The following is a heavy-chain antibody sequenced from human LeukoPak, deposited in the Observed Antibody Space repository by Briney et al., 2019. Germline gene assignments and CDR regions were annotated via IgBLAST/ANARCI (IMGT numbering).Heavy chain of an antibody. Sequence: GGSLRLSCAASGFTLSNYAMSWVRQAPGGGLDWVSAISGSGGNTYYADSVNGRFTISRDNSQNTFFLQMNSLRADDTAIYYCAKCLTSTGTCYFDYWGQGTLVTVSS. J-gene: IGHJ4*02. CDR3: AKCLTSTGTCYFDY. D-gene: IGHD1-1*01. CDR1: GFTLSNYA. V-gene: IGHV3-23*01. CDR2: ISGSGGNT.